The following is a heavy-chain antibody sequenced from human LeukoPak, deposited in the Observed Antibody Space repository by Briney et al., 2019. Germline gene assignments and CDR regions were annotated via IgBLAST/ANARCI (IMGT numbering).Heavy chain of an antibody. J-gene: IGHJ1*01. V-gene: IGHV4-59*08. CDR1: GGSISSYY. D-gene: IGHD6-13*01. CDR2: IYYSGST. Sequence: PPETPSDPRTVSGGSISSYYWSWIWQPPGKGLEWIGYIYYSGSTNYNPSLKSRVTISVDTSKNQFSLKLSSVTAADTAVYYCARLRVAAAGTPEYFQYWGRGTLVTVSS. CDR3: ARLRVAAAGTPEYFQY.